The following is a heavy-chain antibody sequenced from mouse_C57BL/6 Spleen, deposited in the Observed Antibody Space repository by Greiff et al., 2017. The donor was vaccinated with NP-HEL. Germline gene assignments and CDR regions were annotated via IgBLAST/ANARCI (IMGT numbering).Heavy chain of an antibody. Sequence: QVQLQQPGAELVKPGASVKVSCKASGYTFTSYWMHWVKQRPGQGLEWIGRIHPSDSDTNYNQQFKGKATLTVDKSSITASMPLSSLTSEDSAVYYCAIWVLTAYAMDYWGQGTSVTVSS. CDR2: IHPSDSDT. V-gene: IGHV1-74*01. CDR1: GYTFTSYW. D-gene: IGHD4-1*01. CDR3: AIWVLTAYAMDY. J-gene: IGHJ4*01.